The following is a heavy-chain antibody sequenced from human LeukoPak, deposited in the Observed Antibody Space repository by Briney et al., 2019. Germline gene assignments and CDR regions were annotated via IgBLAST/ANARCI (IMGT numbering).Heavy chain of an antibody. CDR3: ARGFVVVPAAISDGFDY. CDR2: ISSSSSYI. V-gene: IGHV3-21*01. J-gene: IGHJ4*02. Sequence: GGSLRLSCTASGFTFGDYAMSWVRQAPGKGLEWVSSISSSSSYIYYADSVKGRFTISRDNAKNSLYLQMNSLRAEDTAVYYCARGFVVVPAAISDGFDYWGQGTLVTVSS. D-gene: IGHD2-2*01. CDR1: GFTFGDYA.